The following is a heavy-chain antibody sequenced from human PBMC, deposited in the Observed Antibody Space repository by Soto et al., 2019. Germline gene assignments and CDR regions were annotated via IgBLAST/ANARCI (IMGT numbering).Heavy chain of an antibody. J-gene: IGHJ4*02. CDR1: GGSFSGYY. CDR3: ARKTSSDIVATITTFDY. V-gene: IGHV4-34*01. D-gene: IGHD5-12*01. Sequence: PSETLSLTCAVYGGSFSGYYWSWIRQPPGKGLEWIGEINHSGSTNCNPSLKSRVTISVDTSKNHFSLKLSSVTAADTAVYYCARKTSSDIVATITTFDYWGQGTLVTVSS. CDR2: INHSGST.